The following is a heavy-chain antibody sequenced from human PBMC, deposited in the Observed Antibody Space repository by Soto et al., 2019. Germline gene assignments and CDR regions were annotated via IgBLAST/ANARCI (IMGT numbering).Heavy chain of an antibody. CDR3: ARDRCTRPNCYFAHYMDV. V-gene: IGHV1-46*01. Sequence: QVQLVQSGAEMRKPGASVTVSCQASSYAVTSHYMHWVRQAPGQGLEWMGIINPSGDTTSYAQRFQGRVTMSSETSTSTVYMELSSLRSEDTAVYYCARDRCTRPNCYFAHYMDVWGQATTVTVSS. CDR2: INPSGDTT. D-gene: IGHD2-2*01. J-gene: IGHJ6*02. CDR1: SYAVTSHY.